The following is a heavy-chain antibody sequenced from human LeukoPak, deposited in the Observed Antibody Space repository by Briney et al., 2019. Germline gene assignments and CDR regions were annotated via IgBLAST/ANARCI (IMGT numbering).Heavy chain of an antibody. Sequence: SETLSLTCTVSGGSISSGGYYWNWIRQHPGKGLEWIGYIYYSGSTYYNPSLKSRVTISVDTSKNQFSLKLSSVTAADTAVYYCARFYSNYGNSWFDPWGQGTLVTVSS. CDR1: GGSISSGGYY. CDR2: IYYSGST. CDR3: ARFYSNYGNSWFDP. V-gene: IGHV4-31*03. J-gene: IGHJ5*02. D-gene: IGHD4-11*01.